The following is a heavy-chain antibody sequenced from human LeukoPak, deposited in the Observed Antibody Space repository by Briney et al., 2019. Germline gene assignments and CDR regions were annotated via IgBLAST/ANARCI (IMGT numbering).Heavy chain of an antibody. CDR3: ARFYYDFWSAYYYYYYMDV. V-gene: IGHV1-46*01. CDR1: GYTFTSNY. CDR2: ISPSGGST. D-gene: IGHD3-3*01. Sequence: ASVKVSCKAFGYTFTSNYMHWVRQAPGQGPEWMGVISPSGGSTTYAQKFQGRVTMTTDTSTSTAYMEPRSLRSDDTAVYYCARFYYDFWSAYYYYYYMDVWGKGTTVTVSS. J-gene: IGHJ6*03.